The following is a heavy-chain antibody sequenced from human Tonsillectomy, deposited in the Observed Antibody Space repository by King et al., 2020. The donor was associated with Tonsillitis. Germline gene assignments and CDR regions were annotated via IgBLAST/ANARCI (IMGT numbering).Heavy chain of an antibody. CDR3: ARYPAYYDSSGYCYVSSDY. CDR2: IYPGDSDT. J-gene: IGHJ4*02. V-gene: IGHV5-51*01. Sequence: QLVQSGAEVKKPGESLKISCKGSGYSFTSYWIGWVRQMPGKGLEWMGIIYPGDSDTRYSPSFQGQVTISADKSISTAYLQWSSLKASDTAMYYCARYPAYYDSSGYCYVSSDYWGQGTLVTVSS. CDR1: GYSFTSYW. D-gene: IGHD3-22*01.